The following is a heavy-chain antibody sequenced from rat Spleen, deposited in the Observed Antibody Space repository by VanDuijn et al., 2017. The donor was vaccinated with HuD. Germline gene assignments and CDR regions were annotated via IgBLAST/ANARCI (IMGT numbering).Heavy chain of an antibody. Sequence: EVQLVESGGGLVQPGRSLKLSCAASGFTFSDYGMAWVRQAPTKGLEWVATISYDGGRNFYRDSVKGRFTVSRDNAKSTLSLQMDSLRSEDTATYYCARRHYGYTDYFDYWGQGVMVTVSS. D-gene: IGHD1-9*01. CDR1: GFTFSDYG. CDR3: ARRHYGYTDYFDY. CDR2: ISYDGGRN. V-gene: IGHV5-29*01. J-gene: IGHJ2*01.